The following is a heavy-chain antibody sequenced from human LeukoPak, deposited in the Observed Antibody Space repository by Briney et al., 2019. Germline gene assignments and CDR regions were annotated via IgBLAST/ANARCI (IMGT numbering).Heavy chain of an antibody. CDR1: GFTFSSYA. Sequence: QPGGSLRLSCAASGFTFSSYAMHWVRQAPGKGLEWVAVISYDGSNKYYADSVKGRFTISRDNSKNTLYLQMNSLRAEDTAVYYCANVPGHSTTFDYWGQGTLVTASS. D-gene: IGHD2/OR15-2a*01. J-gene: IGHJ4*02. CDR3: ANVPGHSTTFDY. CDR2: ISYDGSNK. V-gene: IGHV3-30*04.